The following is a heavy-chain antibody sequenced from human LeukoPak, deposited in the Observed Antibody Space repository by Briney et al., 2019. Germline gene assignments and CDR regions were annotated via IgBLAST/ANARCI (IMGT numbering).Heavy chain of an antibody. Sequence: GGSLRLSCAASGFTFSTYWMSWVRQAPGKGLEWVANIRQDGSDKYYVDSVKGRFTISRDNAKNSLYLQMNSLRAEDTAVYYCARSHSSDYYPSFDYWGQGTLVTVSS. CDR2: IRQDGSDK. J-gene: IGHJ4*02. CDR1: GFTFSTYW. CDR3: ARSHSSDYYPSFDY. V-gene: IGHV3-7*01. D-gene: IGHD3-22*01.